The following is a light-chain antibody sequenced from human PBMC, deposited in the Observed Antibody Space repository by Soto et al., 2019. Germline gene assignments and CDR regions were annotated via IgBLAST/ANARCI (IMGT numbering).Light chain of an antibody. CDR1: RSDVGSYIY. J-gene: IGLJ3*02. Sequence: QSALTQPASVSGSPGQSITISCTGTRSDVGSYIYVSWYQQHPGKAPRLMIYQASKRPSGVSHRFSGSRSGNTASLTISGLQAEDEADYYCAAWDDNLNVVVFGGGTKLTVL. CDR3: AAWDDNLNVVV. V-gene: IGLV2-14*01. CDR2: QAS.